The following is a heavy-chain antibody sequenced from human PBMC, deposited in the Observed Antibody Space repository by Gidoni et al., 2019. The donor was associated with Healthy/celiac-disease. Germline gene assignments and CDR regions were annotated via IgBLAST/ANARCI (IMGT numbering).Heavy chain of an antibody. J-gene: IGHJ6*02. Sequence: EVQLLESGGGLVQPGGSLRLPCAASGFTFSSYAMSWVRQAPGKGLEWVSAISGSGGSTYYTDSVKGRFTISRDNSKNTLYLQMNSLRAEDTAVYYCAKTYCSGGSCYYYYGMDVWGQGTTVTVSS. CDR3: AKTYCSGGSCYYYYGMDV. CDR1: GFTFSSYA. V-gene: IGHV3-23*01. CDR2: ISGSGGST. D-gene: IGHD2-15*01.